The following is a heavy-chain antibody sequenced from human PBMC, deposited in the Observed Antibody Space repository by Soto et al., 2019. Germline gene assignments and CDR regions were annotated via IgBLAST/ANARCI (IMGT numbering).Heavy chain of an antibody. CDR1: GFTFSSYA. CDR2: ISGSGGST. CDR3: AKDLLGFGEFHYGMDV. J-gene: IGHJ6*02. V-gene: IGHV3-23*01. D-gene: IGHD3-10*01. Sequence: SGGSLRLSCAASGFTFSSYAMSWVRQAPGKGLEWVSAISGSGGSTYYADSVKGRFTISRDNSKNTLYLQMNSLRAEDTAVYYCAKDLLGFGEFHYGMDVWGQGTTVTVSS.